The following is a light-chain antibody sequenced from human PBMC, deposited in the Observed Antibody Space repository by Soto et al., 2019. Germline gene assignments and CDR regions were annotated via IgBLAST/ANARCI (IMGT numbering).Light chain of an antibody. CDR2: VAS. CDR3: QPANSLPLM. V-gene: IGKV1-12*01. J-gene: IGKJ4*02. Sequence: DIQMTQSPSSVSASVGDRVTITCRTSLGISSWLAWCQQKPGKAPRLLLYVASSLQSGDPSRFSGSGSGTDFTLTISSLQPVHFTTYYFQPANSLPLMVGEGTKIEIK. CDR1: LGISSW.